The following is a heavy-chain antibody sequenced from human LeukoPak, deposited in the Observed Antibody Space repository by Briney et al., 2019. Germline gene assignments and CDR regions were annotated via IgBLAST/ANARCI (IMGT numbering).Heavy chain of an antibody. J-gene: IGHJ3*02. CDR3: ARAYCGGVCYYRAFDI. V-gene: IGHV4-34*01. CDR1: GGSFSGYY. D-gene: IGHD2-21*01. CDR2: INHSGST. Sequence: PSETLSLTCAVYGGSFSGYYWSWIRQPPGKGLEWIGEINHSGSTNYNPSLKSRVTISVDTSKNQFSLKLSSVTAADTAVYYCARAYCGGVCYYRAFDIWGQGTMVTVSS.